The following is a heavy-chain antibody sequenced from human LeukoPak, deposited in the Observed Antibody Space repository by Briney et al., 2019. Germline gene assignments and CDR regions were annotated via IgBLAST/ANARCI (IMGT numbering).Heavy chain of an antibody. CDR1: KFTFSSYA. V-gene: IGHV3-23*01. CDR3: AKDRGDYTDWFDP. CDR2: ISGSGGST. J-gene: IGHJ5*02. D-gene: IGHD4-17*01. Sequence: GGSLRLSCVASKFTFSSYALTWVRQAPGKGLEWVSAISGSGGSTYYADSVKGRFTISRDNSKNTLNLQMNSLRTEDTAMYYCAKDRGDYTDWFDPWGQGTLVTVSS.